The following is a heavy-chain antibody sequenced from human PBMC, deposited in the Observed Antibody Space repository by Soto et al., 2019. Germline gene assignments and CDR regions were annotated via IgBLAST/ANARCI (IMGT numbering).Heavy chain of an antibody. J-gene: IGHJ4*02. V-gene: IGHV4-34*01. CDR2: INHSGST. D-gene: IGHD3-10*01. CDR3: ARGSITMVRGVMQLDY. CDR1: GGSFSGDD. Sequence: QVQLQQWGAGLLKPSETLSLTCAVYGGSFSGDDWSWIRQPPGKGLEWIGEINHSGSTNYNPSLKSRVPISLHTSKNQFSLKLSSVPAARTAVYYCARGSITMVRGVMQLDYSGQGTLVTVSS.